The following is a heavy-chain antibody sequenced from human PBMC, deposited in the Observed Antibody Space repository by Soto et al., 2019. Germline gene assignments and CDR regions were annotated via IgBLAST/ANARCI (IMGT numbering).Heavy chain of an antibody. J-gene: IGHJ3*02. CDR1: DGSVRSGSYY. D-gene: IGHD1-1*01. V-gene: IGHV4-34*01. CDR2: ISHSGRI. CDR3: ARVERGTATTVVDAFDI. Sequence: SQPLSLTSAVYDGSVRSGSYYRSWNRQPPGKGLEWIAEISHSGRIHFNPSLKSRVTISVDTSKNQFSLKMSSVTAADTALYYCARVERGTATTVVDAFDIWGQGTMVTVSS.